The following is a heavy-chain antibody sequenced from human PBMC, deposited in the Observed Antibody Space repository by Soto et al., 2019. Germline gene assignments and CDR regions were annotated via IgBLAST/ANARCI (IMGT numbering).Heavy chain of an antibody. J-gene: IGHJ5*02. Sequence: PGGSLRLSCAASGFTFSDHYMDWVRQAPGKGLEWVGRTRNKANSYTTEYAASVKGRFTISRDDSKNSLYLQMNSLKTEDTALYYCAREVGSGYDSGWFDPWGQGTLVTVSS. D-gene: IGHD5-12*01. V-gene: IGHV3-72*01. CDR3: AREVGSGYDSGWFDP. CDR1: GFTFSDHY. CDR2: TRNKANSYTT.